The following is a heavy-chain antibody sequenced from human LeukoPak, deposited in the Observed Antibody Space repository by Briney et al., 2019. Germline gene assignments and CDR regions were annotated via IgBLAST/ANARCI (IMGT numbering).Heavy chain of an antibody. V-gene: IGHV3-15*01. D-gene: IGHD2-21*02. Sequence: GGSLRLSCVASGFTFSSAWMTWVRQAPGKGVEWVGRIKSKTGGGTTDYAAPVKGRFTISRDDSKNTLYLQMNSLKTEDTAVDYCITAFLCGGDCYSDYWGQGILVTVSS. CDR2: IKSKTGGGTT. CDR3: ITAFLCGGDCYSDY. J-gene: IGHJ4*02. CDR1: GFTFSSAW.